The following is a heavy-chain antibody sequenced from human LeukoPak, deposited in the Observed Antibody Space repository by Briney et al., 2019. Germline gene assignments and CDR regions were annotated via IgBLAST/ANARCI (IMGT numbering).Heavy chain of an antibody. D-gene: IGHD3-22*01. V-gene: IGHV3-23*01. CDR1: GFTFSAYG. CDR2: ISANGSIT. J-gene: IGHJ3*02. CDR3: ARDDRAGAFDI. Sequence: GGSLRLSCAASGFTFSAYGMSWVRQSPGQGLEWVSGISANGSITFYARSVRGRFTISRDNPQNTVYLQMNSLRAEDTAVYYCARDDRAGAFDIWGQGTMVTVSS.